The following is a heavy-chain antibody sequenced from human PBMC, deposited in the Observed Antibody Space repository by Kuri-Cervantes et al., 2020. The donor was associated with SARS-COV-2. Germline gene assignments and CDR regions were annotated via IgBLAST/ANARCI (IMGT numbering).Heavy chain of an antibody. Sequence: GSLRLSCKVSGYSLTSYWIGSVRQVPGKGLYWMGIIYPGDSNTRYSPSFKGQVTISADNSVSTAYLQWSSLKASNTAMYDCARGRDFWSGSPFDYLGQGTLVTVSS. J-gene: IGHJ4*02. CDR3: ARGRDFWSGSPFDY. CDR1: GYSLTSYW. V-gene: IGHV5-51*01. D-gene: IGHD3-3*01. CDR2: IYPGDSNT.